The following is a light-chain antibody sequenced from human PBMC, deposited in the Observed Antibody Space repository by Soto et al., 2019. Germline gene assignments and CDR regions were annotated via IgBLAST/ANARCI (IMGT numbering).Light chain of an antibody. CDR2: EVR. Sequence: QSALTQPPSASGSPGQSVTISCTGSNTDIGGHKYVSWYQHHPGKAPKLIIYEVRERPSGVPDRFSGSKSGNAASLIVSGLQADDEATYYCSSYTGTNNFVLFGGGTKLTVL. J-gene: IGLJ2*01. CDR1: NTDIGGHKY. CDR3: SSYTGTNNFVL. V-gene: IGLV2-8*01.